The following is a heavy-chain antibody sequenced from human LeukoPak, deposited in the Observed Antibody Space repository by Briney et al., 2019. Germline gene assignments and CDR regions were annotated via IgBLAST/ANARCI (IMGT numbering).Heavy chain of an antibody. V-gene: IGHV4-59*08. CDR2: INYSGST. D-gene: IGHD2-15*01. Sequence: SETLSLTCTVSGGSISSYYWSWIRQPPGKGLDWIGFINYSGSTDYNPSLKSRVTITVDTSKDQFSLKLSSVIAADTAVYYCARRYCSGGSCQGGYYFDYWGQGTLVTVSS. J-gene: IGHJ4*02. CDR3: ARRYCSGGSCQGGYYFDY. CDR1: GGSISSYY.